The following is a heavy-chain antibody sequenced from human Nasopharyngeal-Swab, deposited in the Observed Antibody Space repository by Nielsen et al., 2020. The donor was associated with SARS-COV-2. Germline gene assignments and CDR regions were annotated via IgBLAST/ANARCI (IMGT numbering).Heavy chain of an antibody. CDR3: AREDGGDTMIVVVMVY. D-gene: IGHD3-22*01. CDR1: GFTFSSYA. J-gene: IGHJ4*02. V-gene: IGHV3-30*04. CDR2: ISYDGSNK. Sequence: GESPKISCAASGFTFSSYAMHWVRQAPGKGLEWVAVISYDGSNKYYADSVKGRFTISRDNSKNTLYLQMNSLRAEDTAVYYCAREDGGDTMIVVVMVYWGQGTLVTVSS.